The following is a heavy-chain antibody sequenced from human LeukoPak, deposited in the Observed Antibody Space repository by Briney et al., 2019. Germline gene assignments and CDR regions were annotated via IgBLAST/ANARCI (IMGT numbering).Heavy chain of an antibody. CDR3: AKGGDYCSSTSCYAQRAVFDY. D-gene: IGHD2-2*01. CDR2: ISGSDTNT. V-gene: IGHV3-23*01. J-gene: IGHJ4*02. CDR1: GFIFTNYA. Sequence: GRSLRLSCAASGFIFTNYALSWVRQAPGKGLEWVSVISGSDTNTYYADSVKGRFTISRDNSKNTLYLQMNSLRAEDTAVYYCAKGGDYCSSTSCYAQRAVFDYWGQGTLVTVSS.